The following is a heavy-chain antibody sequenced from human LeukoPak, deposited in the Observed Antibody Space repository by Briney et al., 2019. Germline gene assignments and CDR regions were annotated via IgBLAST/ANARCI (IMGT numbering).Heavy chain of an antibody. D-gene: IGHD2-21*02. CDR2: ISYDGSNK. Sequence: PGGSLRLSCAASGFTFSSYGMHWVRQAPGKWLEWVAVISYDGSNKYYADSVKGRFTISRDNSKNTLYLQMNSLRAEDTAVYYCAKDPPPYCGGDCYSYFQHWGQGTLVTVSS. V-gene: IGHV3-30*18. CDR1: GFTFSSYG. CDR3: AKDPPPYCGGDCYSYFQH. J-gene: IGHJ1*01.